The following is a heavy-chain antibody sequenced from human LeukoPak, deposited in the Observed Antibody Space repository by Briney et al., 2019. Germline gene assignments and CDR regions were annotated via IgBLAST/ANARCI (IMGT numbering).Heavy chain of an antibody. V-gene: IGHV3-9*03. CDR1: GFTFDDYA. CDR3: AKARDGYNLPLDY. Sequence: GGSLRLSCAASGFTFDDYAVHWVRQAPGKGLEWVSGISWNSGSIGYADSVKGRFTISRDNAKNSLYLQMNSLRAEDMALYYCAKARDGYNLPLDYWGQGTLVTVSS. CDR2: ISWNSGSI. J-gene: IGHJ4*02. D-gene: IGHD5-24*01.